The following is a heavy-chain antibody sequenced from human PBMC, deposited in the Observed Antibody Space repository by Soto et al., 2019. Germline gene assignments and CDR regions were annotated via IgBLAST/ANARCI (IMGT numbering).Heavy chain of an antibody. CDR2: FDPEDGET. CDR3: ARDRKNSNWPNFDS. Sequence: GASVKVSCMVSGYTLTELSMHWVRQAPGKGLEWMGGFDPEDGETIYAQRFQGRVTITADRSTTTAYMELSSLTFEDTAVYYCARDRKNSNWPNFDSWGPGTLVTVSS. J-gene: IGHJ4*02. D-gene: IGHD6-13*01. CDR1: GYTLTELS. V-gene: IGHV1-24*01.